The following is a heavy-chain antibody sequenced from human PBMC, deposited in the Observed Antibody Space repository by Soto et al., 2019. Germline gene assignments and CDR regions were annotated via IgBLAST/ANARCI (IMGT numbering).Heavy chain of an antibody. CDR3: ASALGYYSSTSCYPAGGVDP. CDR2: IYYSGTT. J-gene: IGHJ5*02. D-gene: IGHD2-2*01. Sequence: SETLSLTCTVSGGSISSGDYYRSWLRHPPGKGVGWVGYIYYSGTTYYNPSLKSRVTISVDTSNNHFSLKLCSVTAEDTAAYFCASALGYYSSTSCYPAGGVDPWGQGTLVTVSS. V-gene: IGHV4-30-4*01. CDR1: GGSISSGDYY.